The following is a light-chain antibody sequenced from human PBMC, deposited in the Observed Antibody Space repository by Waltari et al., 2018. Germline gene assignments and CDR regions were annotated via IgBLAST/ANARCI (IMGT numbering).Light chain of an antibody. CDR2: ESS. CDR1: QSVRML. V-gene: IGKV1-5*03. CDR3: QQYSSYSLLT. Sequence: RARQSVRMLLAWYKQKPGNAPKLLLYESSTLQSGVPSRFSGTGSGTDFTLTIRSLQPDDFATYYCQQYSSYSLLTFGGGTKVEIK. J-gene: IGKJ4*01.